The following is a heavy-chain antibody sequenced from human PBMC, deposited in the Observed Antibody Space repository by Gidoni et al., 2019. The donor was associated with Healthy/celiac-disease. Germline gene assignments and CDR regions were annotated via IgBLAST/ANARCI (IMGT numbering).Heavy chain of an antibody. CDR1: GGTCSSYA. D-gene: IGHD6-19*01. CDR2: IIPIFGTA. V-gene: IGHV1-69*01. J-gene: IGHJ3*02. CDR3: ARPGAADAFDI. Sequence: QVQLVQSGAEVKKPGSSVKVSCKASGGTCSSYAISWVRKAPGQGLEWMGGIIPIFGTANYAQKFTCSVTITADDSTSTAYMELSSLRSEDTAVYYCARPGAADAFDIWGQGTMVTVSS.